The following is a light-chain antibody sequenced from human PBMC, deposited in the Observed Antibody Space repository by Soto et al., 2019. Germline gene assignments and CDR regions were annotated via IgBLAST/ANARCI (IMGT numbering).Light chain of an antibody. CDR2: GNS. CDR3: QSYDSSLSGWV. CDR1: SSNIGAGYD. J-gene: IGLJ3*02. Sequence: QSVLTQPPSLSGAPGQRVTISCTGSSSNIGAGYDVHWYQQLPGTAPKLLIYGNSNRPSGVPDRFSGSKSGTSASLAITGLQAEDEADYYCQSYDSSLSGWVFGGGTKVNVL. V-gene: IGLV1-40*01.